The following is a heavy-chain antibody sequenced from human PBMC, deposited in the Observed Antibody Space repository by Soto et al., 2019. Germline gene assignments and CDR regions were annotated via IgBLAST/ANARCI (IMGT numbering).Heavy chain of an antibody. CDR2: IYYSGST. Sequence: SETLSLTCTVSGGSISSGGYYWSWIRQHPGKGLEWIGYIYYSGSTYYNPSLKSRVTISVDTSKNQFSLKLSAVTAADTAVYYCARDSSGWNGDYYYGMDVWGQGTTVTVSS. CDR3: ARDSSGWNGDYYYGMDV. CDR1: GGSISSGGYY. D-gene: IGHD6-19*01. V-gene: IGHV4-31*03. J-gene: IGHJ6*02.